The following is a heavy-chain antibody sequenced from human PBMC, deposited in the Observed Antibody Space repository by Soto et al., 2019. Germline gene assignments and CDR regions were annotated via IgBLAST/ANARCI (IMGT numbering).Heavy chain of an antibody. CDR2: INAGNGNT. V-gene: IGHV1-3*01. CDR1: GYTFTSYA. J-gene: IGHJ6*02. D-gene: IGHD3-22*01. Sequence: GASVKVSCKASGYTFTSYAMHWVRQAPGQRLEWMGWINAGNGNTKYSQKFQGRVTITRDTSASTAYMELSSLRSEDTAVYYCARDYYDSSGYPFTYYYGMDVWGQGTTVTVSS. CDR3: ARDYYDSSGYPFTYYYGMDV.